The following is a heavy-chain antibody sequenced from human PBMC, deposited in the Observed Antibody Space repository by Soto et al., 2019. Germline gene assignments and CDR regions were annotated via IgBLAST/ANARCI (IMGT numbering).Heavy chain of an antibody. V-gene: IGHV3-30*09. J-gene: IGHJ6*02. CDR2: ISYDGSDK. D-gene: IGHD3-22*01. CDR1: GFKYTDFA. CDR3: SRRAWDSYSAIDV. Sequence: VQLVESGGGEVQPGRSLRLSCAASGFKYTDFALHWVRQAPGKGLEWVAIISYDGSDKYYANSVKGRFVISRDNPKNTLYLEMNSLRPEDTAVYFCSRRAWDSYSAIDVWGQGTTVTVFS.